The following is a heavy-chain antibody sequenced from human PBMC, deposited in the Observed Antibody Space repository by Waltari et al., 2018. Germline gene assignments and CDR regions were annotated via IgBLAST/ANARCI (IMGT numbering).Heavy chain of an antibody. Sequence: QSASELKKPGASVMISCRASGYSLTSYSINWVRQAPGQGLEWMGWINTNTGNPTYSHDFTRRFVFSLDTSVSTSYLHIDSLKTEDTALYFCVRGGVAVGDKIHFLPFDIWGQGTMVTVSS. CDR1: GYSLTSYS. D-gene: IGHD3-10*01. V-gene: IGHV7-4-1*01. J-gene: IGHJ3*02. CDR3: VRGGVAVGDKIHFLPFDI. CDR2: INTNTGNP.